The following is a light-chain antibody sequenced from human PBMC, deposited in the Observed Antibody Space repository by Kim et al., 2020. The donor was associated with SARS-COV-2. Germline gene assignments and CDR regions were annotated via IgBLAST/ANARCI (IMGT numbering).Light chain of an antibody. CDR3: QQSFIPPYT. V-gene: IGKV1-39*01. CDR2: GAT. CDR1: QSIGTY. Sequence: ASVGDRITITCRASQSIGTYLHWYQQKPGKAPNILIYGATSVESGVSFRFRGSGSGTDFTLTITSLQLEDLGTYYCQQSFIPPYTFGQGTKVDIK. J-gene: IGKJ2*01.